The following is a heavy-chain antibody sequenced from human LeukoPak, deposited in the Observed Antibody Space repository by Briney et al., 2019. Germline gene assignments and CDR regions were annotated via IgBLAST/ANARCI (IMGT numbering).Heavy chain of an antibody. CDR1: GFTYSSFA. D-gene: IGHD1-1*01. V-gene: IGHV3-23*01. CDR3: ARGQELDDGVFDS. J-gene: IGHJ4*02. CDR2: LRSNGDTA. Sequence: GGSLRLSCAASGFTYSSFAMTWVRQAPRTGLEWVSTLRSNGDTAYNADSVKGRFTISRDNSKNTVYLQMNILRVEDTAIYYCARGQELDDGVFDSWGQGTLVTVSA.